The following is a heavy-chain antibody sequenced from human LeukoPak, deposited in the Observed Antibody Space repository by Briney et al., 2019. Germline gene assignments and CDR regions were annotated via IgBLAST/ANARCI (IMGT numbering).Heavy chain of an antibody. Sequence: ASVKVSCKASGYTFTVYYIHWLRQAPGQGLEWMGWIIPNSGGTKYAQKFQDRVTLTRDTSISTAYMELSSLTYDDTAVYYCARGVLLQGRGAFDIWGQGAMVTVSS. D-gene: IGHD1-26*01. CDR1: GYTFTVYY. J-gene: IGHJ3*02. CDR2: IIPNSGGT. V-gene: IGHV1-2*02. CDR3: ARGVLLQGRGAFDI.